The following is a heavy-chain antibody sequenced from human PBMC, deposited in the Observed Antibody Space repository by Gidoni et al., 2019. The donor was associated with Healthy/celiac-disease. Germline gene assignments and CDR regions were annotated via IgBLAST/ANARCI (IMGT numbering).Heavy chain of an antibody. Sequence: QLQLQESGPGLVKPSETLSLTCTVSGGSISSSSYYWGWIRQPPGKGLEWIGSIYYSGSTYYNPSLKSRVTISVDTSKNQFSLKLSSVTAADTAVYYCARHVKTKAYFDYWGQGTLVTVSS. CDR1: GGSISSSSYY. CDR2: IYYSGST. D-gene: IGHD1-7*01. CDR3: ARHVKTKAYFDY. V-gene: IGHV4-39*01. J-gene: IGHJ4*02.